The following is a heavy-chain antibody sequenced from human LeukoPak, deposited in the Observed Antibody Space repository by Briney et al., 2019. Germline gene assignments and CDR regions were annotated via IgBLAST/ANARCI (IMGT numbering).Heavy chain of an antibody. J-gene: IGHJ4*02. Sequence: PGGSLRLSCVASGFIFRNHWMSWVRQAPGRGLEWVAHIKQDGSEKHYVDSVEGRFTLPRDDAKNSLYLQMNSLRVDDSAVYYCARGPDYGARVDYLDYWGQGALVTVSS. CDR3: ARGPDYGARVDYLDY. CDR2: IKQDGSEK. D-gene: IGHD4-17*01. V-gene: IGHV3-7*01. CDR1: GFIFRNHW.